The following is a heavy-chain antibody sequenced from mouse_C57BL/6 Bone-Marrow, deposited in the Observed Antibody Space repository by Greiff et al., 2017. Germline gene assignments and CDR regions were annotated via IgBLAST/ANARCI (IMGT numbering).Heavy chain of an antibody. CDR1: GYAFSSYW. D-gene: IGHD3-2*02. CDR2: IYPGDGDT. J-gene: IGHJ2*01. CDR3: ASNRVSSSGYPHY. Sequence: VQLQQSGAELVKPGASVKISCKASGYAFSSYWMNWVKQRPGKGLEWIGQIYPGDGDTNYNGKFKGKATLTADKSSSTAYMQLRSLTSEDSAVYFCASNRVSSSGYPHYWGQGTTLTVSS. V-gene: IGHV1-80*01.